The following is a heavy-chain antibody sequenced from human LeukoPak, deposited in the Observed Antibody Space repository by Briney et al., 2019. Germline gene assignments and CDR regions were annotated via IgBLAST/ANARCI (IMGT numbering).Heavy chain of an antibody. CDR3: ARGVTVTTDF. V-gene: IGHV3-23*01. J-gene: IGHJ4*02. Sequence: SGGSLRLSCVASGFFFSNYDMNWVRQAPGKGLEWVSCLSSSGGSTFYADSVRGRFTISRDNSKNTVYLQMNSLRGEDTAIYYCARGVTVTTDFWGQGTLVTVSS. CDR2: LSSSGGST. CDR1: GFFFSNYD. D-gene: IGHD4-17*01.